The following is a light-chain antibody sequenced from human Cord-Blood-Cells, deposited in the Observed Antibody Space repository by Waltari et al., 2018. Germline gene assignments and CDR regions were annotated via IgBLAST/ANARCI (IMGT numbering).Light chain of an antibody. J-gene: IGKJ4*01. V-gene: IGKV3D-15*01. Sequence: EIVMTQSPATLSVSPGEGATLSCRASQSVSSNLAWYQQKPGQAPRLLIYGASIRATGIPARFSGSASGTEFTLTISSLQSEDFAVYYCQQYNNWPPLTFGGGTKVEIK. CDR2: GAS. CDR1: QSVSSN. CDR3: QQYNNWPPLT.